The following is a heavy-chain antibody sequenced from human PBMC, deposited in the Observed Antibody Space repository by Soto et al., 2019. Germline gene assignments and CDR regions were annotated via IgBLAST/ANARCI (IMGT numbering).Heavy chain of an antibody. CDR3: AKDQGSSWYEIDY. CDR1: GFTFSNYA. D-gene: IGHD6-13*01. V-gene: IGHV3-23*01. Sequence: PGESLRLSCAASGFTFSNYAVTWVRQAPGKGLERVSTISGSGGSTYYADNVKGRFTISRDNSKNTLYLQMNSLRAEDTAVYYCAKDQGSSWYEIDYWGQGT. J-gene: IGHJ4*02. CDR2: ISGSGGST.